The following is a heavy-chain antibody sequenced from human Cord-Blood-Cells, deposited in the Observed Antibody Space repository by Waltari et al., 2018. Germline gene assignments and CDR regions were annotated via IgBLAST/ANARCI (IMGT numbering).Heavy chain of an antibody. D-gene: IGHD5-18*01. J-gene: IGHJ4*02. CDR3: VRANRENIQLWSYTIDY. V-gene: IGHV1-69*01. Sequence: QVQLVQSGAEVKKPGSSVKVSCKASGGTFSSYAISWVRQAPGQGLEWMGGIIPIFGTANYAQKFQGRVTITADESTSTAYMELSSLRSEDTAVYYCVRANRENIQLWSYTIDYWGQGTLVTVSS. CDR2: IIPIFGTA. CDR1: GGTFSSYA.